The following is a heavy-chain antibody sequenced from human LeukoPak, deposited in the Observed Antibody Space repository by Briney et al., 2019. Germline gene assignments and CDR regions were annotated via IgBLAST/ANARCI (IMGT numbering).Heavy chain of an antibody. CDR2: MNPNSGNT. D-gene: IGHD6-19*01. J-gene: IGHJ6*02. CDR3: ARYYSSGWYSLTEYYYYYGMDV. Sequence: ASVKVSCKASGYTFTSYDINWVRQATGQGLEWMGWMNPNSGNTGYAQKFQGRVTMTRNTSISTAYMELSSLRSEDTAVYYRARYYSSGWYSLTEYYYYYGMDVWGQGTTVTVSS. CDR1: GYTFTSYD. V-gene: IGHV1-8*01.